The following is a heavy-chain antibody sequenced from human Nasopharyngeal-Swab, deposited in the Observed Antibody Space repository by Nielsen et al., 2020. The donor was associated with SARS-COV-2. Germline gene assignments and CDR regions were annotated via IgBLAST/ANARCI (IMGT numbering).Heavy chain of an antibody. V-gene: IGHV3-23*01. CDR1: GFTFSSYA. J-gene: IGHJ4*02. CDR2: ISGSGGST. D-gene: IGHD6-19*01. CDR3: ARRSSAGELDY. Sequence: GESLKISCAASGFTFSSYAMSWVRQAPGKGPEWVSAISGSGGSTYYADSVKGRFTISRDNSKNTLYLQMNSLRAEDTAVYYCARRSSAGELDYWGQGTLVTVSS.